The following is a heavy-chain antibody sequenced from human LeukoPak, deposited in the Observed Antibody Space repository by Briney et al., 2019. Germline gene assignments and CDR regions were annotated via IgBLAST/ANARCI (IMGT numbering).Heavy chain of an antibody. CDR2: IFHSGTT. Sequence: SETLSLTCTVSGGSISSGGYYWSWIRQPPGKGLEWIGYIFHSGTTYYNPSLKSRVTISVDTSKRRFSLRLKSITAADTAVYYCARARAWDDDFWNGYRYNWFDPWGQGTLVTVSS. CDR3: ARARAWDDDFWNGYRYNWFDP. D-gene: IGHD3-3*01. J-gene: IGHJ5*02. V-gene: IGHV4-61*08. CDR1: GGSISSGGYY.